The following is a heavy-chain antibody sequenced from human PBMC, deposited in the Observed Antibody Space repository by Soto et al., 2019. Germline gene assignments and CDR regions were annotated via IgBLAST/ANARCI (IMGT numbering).Heavy chain of an antibody. Sequence: SETLSLTCTVSGGSISSGGYYWSWIRQHPGKGLEWIGYIYYSGSTYYNPSLKSRVTISVDTSKNQFSLKLSSVTAADTAVYYCAAFGYSGYDYYFDYWGQGTLVTVSS. CDR2: IYYSGST. J-gene: IGHJ4*02. D-gene: IGHD5-12*01. V-gene: IGHV4-31*03. CDR1: GGSISSGGYY. CDR3: AAFGYSGYDYYFDY.